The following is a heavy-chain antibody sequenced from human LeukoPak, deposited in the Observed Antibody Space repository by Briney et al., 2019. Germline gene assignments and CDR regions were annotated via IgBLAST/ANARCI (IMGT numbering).Heavy chain of an antibody. CDR3: ARDEAMGANAFDI. CDR2: ISSSSSTI. Sequence: PGGSLRLSCAASGFTFSSYSMNWVRQAPGKGLEWVSYISSSSSTIYYADSVKGRFTISRDNAKNSLYLQMNSLRAEDTAVYYCARDEAMGANAFDIWGQGTMVTVSS. CDR1: GFTFSSYS. V-gene: IGHV3-48*01. J-gene: IGHJ3*02. D-gene: IGHD1-26*01.